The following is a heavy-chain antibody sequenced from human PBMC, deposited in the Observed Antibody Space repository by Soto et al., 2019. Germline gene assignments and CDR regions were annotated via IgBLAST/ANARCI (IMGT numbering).Heavy chain of an antibody. J-gene: IGHJ5*02. CDR2: TYYRSKWYT. CDR3: ASLIGDSWLAP. V-gene: IGHV6-1*01. Sequence: SQTLSLTCAISGDSVSSNSATWDWIRQSPSRGLEWLGRTYYRSKWYTDYAVSVKGRITINPDTSNNHLSLQLDSVTPDDTAVVYCASLIGDSWLAPWAQGTLVPVSS. D-gene: IGHD2-8*01. CDR1: GDSVSSNSAT.